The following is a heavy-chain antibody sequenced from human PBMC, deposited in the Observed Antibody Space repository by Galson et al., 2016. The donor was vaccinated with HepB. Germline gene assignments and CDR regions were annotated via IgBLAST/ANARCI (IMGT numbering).Heavy chain of an antibody. Sequence: QSGAEVKKPGESLKISCKASGYFFTDYFIQWVRQAPGQGLEWLGRINTESGATEYAPKFQGRVTMTRDTSTSTTYMDLSSLTSDDTASYYCARGLASTSNWEVDYWGQGTLVTVSS. CDR2: INTESGAT. D-gene: IGHD2-2*01. CDR1: GYFFTDYF. J-gene: IGHJ4*02. V-gene: IGHV1-2*02. CDR3: ARGLASTSNWEVDY.